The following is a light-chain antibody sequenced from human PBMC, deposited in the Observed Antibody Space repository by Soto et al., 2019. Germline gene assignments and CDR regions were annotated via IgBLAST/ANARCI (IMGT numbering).Light chain of an antibody. J-gene: IGKJ2*01. V-gene: IGKV1-5*01. Sequence: DIQMTQSPSTLSASVGDRVTITCRGRQGITRWLAWYQQKPGKAPKVLIYDASNLESGVPSRFSGSGSGTEFTLTISSLQPDDFATYYCQQLTNFRFTFGQGTKLDIK. CDR3: QQLTNFRFT. CDR2: DAS. CDR1: QGITRW.